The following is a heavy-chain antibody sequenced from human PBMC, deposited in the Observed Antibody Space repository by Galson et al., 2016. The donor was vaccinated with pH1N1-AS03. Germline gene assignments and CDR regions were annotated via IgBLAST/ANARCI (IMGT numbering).Heavy chain of an antibody. V-gene: IGHV3-7*01. CDR2: IKPDGGDK. Sequence: SLRLSCAASGFTLNSYWMTWVRQAPGKGLEWVANIKPDGGDKYHVDSVKGRFTISRDNAKNSLYLQMNSLRVEDTAVYYCARDLNWDNAWGQGTLVTVSS. J-gene: IGHJ5*02. CDR3: ARDLNWDNA. CDR1: GFTLNSYW.